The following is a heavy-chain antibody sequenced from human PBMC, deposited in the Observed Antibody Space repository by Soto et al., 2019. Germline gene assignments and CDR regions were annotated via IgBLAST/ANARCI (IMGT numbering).Heavy chain of an antibody. CDR3: AKARIVATWHFQH. CDR1: GFSLSTSGVG. J-gene: IGHJ1*01. D-gene: IGHD5-12*01. CDR2: IYWDDDK. Sequence: QITLKESGPTLVKPTQTLTLTCTFSGFSLSTSGVGVGWIRQPPGKALEWLALIYWDDDKRYSPSLKSRLTXPXGXXQHQVVLTMPNMHPVDTATYYRAKARIVATWHFQHWGQGTLVTVSS. V-gene: IGHV2-5*02.